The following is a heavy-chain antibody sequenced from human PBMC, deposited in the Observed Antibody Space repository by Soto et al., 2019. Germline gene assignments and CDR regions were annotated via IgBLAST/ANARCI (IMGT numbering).Heavy chain of an antibody. D-gene: IGHD4-4*01. J-gene: IGHJ5*02. CDR2: IYYSGST. Sequence: QLQLQESGPGLVKPSETLSLTCTVSGGSINTSGYFWGWIRQPPGKGLEWIGTIYYSGSTYYNPSLKSRVTISVDTSKNQFSLKLSSVTAADTAVYYCATSNWFDPWGQGTLVTVSS. CDR3: ATSNWFDP. V-gene: IGHV4-39*01. CDR1: GGSINTSGYF.